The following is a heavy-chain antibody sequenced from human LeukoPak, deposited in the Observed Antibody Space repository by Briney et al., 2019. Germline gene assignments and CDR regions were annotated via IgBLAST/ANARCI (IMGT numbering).Heavy chain of an antibody. J-gene: IGHJ4*02. CDR2: IYYGGST. D-gene: IGHD2/OR15-2a*01. CDR3: ARGRVYGGFPHFDY. CDR1: GDSIGSYY. Sequence: PSETLSLTCTISGDSIGSYYWTWIRQPPGKEREWIGYIYYGGSTNYNPSLKSRVTISVDSSKNQFSLRVNSVTTADTALYFCARGRVYGGFPHFDYWGPGTLVTVSS. V-gene: IGHV4-59*01.